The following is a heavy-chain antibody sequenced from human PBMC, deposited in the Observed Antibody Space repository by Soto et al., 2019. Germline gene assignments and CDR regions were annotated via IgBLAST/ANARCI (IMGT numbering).Heavy chain of an antibody. CDR2: IYSGGST. Sequence: EVQLVESGGGLVQPGGSLRLSCAASGFTVSSNYMSWVRQAPGKGLEWVSVIYSGGSTYYADSVKGRFTISRHNSXNTLYLQMNSLRAEDTAVYYCARGITMVRDNWFDPWGQGTLVTVSS. CDR1: GFTVSSNY. V-gene: IGHV3-53*04. CDR3: ARGITMVRDNWFDP. J-gene: IGHJ5*02. D-gene: IGHD3-10*01.